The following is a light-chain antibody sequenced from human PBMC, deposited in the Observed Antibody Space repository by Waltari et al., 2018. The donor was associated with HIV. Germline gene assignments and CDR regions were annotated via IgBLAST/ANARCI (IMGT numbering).Light chain of an antibody. Sequence: QSVLTQPPSVSGAPGQRVTISCTGSSSNIGAGYDVHWYQQLPGTAPKLPIYGNNIRPSGVPDRFSGAKSGPSASLAINGLQAEDEADYYCQSYDTSLGGSNVFGGGTKLTVL. CDR2: GNN. J-gene: IGLJ2*01. V-gene: IGLV1-40*01. CDR1: SSNIGAGYD. CDR3: QSYDTSLGGSNV.